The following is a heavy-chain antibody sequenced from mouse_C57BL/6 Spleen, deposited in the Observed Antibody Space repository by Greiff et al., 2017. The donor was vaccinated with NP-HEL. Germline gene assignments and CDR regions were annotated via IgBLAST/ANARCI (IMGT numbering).Heavy chain of an antibody. V-gene: IGHV1-52*01. J-gene: IGHJ1*03. CDR3: ARALRRYWYFDV. CDR1: GYTFTSYW. Sequence: QVQLQQPGAELVRPGSSVKLSCKASGYTFTSYWMHWVKQRPIQGLEWIGNIDPSDSETHYNQKFKDKATLTVDKSSSTAYMQLSSLTSEDSAVYYCARALRRYWYFDVWGTGTTVTVSS. D-gene: IGHD2-12*01. CDR2: IDPSDSET.